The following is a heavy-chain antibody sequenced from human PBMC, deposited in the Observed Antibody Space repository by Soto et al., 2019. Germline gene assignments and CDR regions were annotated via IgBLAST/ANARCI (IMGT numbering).Heavy chain of an antibody. Sequence: QVELVESGGGVVQPGRSLRLSCAASGFTFSTYTMHWVRQAPGKGLEWVAALSNNGINADYADSVKGRLTISRDNSKNTLFLQIISLRAEDTAVYYWARECSISVAAPGYWGQGTLVTVSS. D-gene: IGHD6-19*01. J-gene: IGHJ4*02. V-gene: IGHV3-30-3*01. CDR2: LSNNGINA. CDR1: GFTFSTYT. CDR3: ARECSISVAAPGY.